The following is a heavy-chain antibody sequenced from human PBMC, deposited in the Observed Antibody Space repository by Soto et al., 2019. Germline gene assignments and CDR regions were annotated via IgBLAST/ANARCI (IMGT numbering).Heavy chain of an antibody. V-gene: IGHV1-8*02. CDR2: MNPNSGNT. CDR1: GYTFTGYY. D-gene: IGHD2-15*01. CDR3: ATCTGGASCYDYYFEY. Sequence: GASVKVSCKVSGYTFTGYYMHWVRQATGQGLERMGWMNPNSGNTGYAQKFQGRVTMTRSTSTSTAYMELSSLTSEDTAVYYCATCTGGASCYDYYFEYWGQGTLVTSPQ. J-gene: IGHJ4*02.